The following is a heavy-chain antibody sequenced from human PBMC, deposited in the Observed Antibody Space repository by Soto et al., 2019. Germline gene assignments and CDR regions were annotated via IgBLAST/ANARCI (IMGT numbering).Heavy chain of an antibody. D-gene: IGHD6-13*01. Sequence: PGGSLRLSCAASGFTFDDYAMHWVRQAPGKGLEWVSGISWNSGSIGHADSVKGRFTISRDNAKNSLYLQMNSLRAEDTALYYCAKDIRYSSSWLDYWGQGTLVTVSS. CDR2: ISWNSGSI. J-gene: IGHJ4*02. V-gene: IGHV3-9*01. CDR1: GFTFDDYA. CDR3: AKDIRYSSSWLDY.